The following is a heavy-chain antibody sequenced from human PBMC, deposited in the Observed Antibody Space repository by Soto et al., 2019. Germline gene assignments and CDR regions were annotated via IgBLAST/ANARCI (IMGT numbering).Heavy chain of an antibody. Sequence: EVQLVESGGGLVQPGGSLRLSCAASGFTVSSNYMSWVRQAPGKGLEWVSVIYSGGSTYYADSVKGRFTISRDNSKNTLYLQMNSLRAEDTAVYYCARDGHAEFGELLDYWGQGTLVTVSS. J-gene: IGHJ4*02. CDR1: GFTVSSNY. CDR3: ARDGHAEFGELLDY. D-gene: IGHD3-10*01. CDR2: IYSGGST. V-gene: IGHV3-66*01.